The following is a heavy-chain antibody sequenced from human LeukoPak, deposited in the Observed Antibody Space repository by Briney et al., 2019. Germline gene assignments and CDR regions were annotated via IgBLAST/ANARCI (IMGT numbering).Heavy chain of an antibody. D-gene: IGHD3-16*01. Sequence: TGGSLRLSCAASGFPFSSSAMSWVRQTPANGLEWVSSITGDGVTTYYADSVKGRITISRDNSKNVLFLQMNSLGAEDSASYFCAKERRRVDTSMIRSYYFDYWGQGTPVTVSS. J-gene: IGHJ4*02. V-gene: IGHV3-23*01. CDR2: ITGDGVTT. CDR1: GFPFSSSA. CDR3: AKERRRVDTSMIRSYYFDY.